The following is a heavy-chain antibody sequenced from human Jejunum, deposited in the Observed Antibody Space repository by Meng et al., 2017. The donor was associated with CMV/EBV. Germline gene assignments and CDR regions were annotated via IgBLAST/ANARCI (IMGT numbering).Heavy chain of an antibody. Sequence: RFSFNSFAVTWVRQAPGKGLEWVSAITDKGSSTYYGDSVKGRFTMSRDSFQRTVSLQMNNLTVDDTAIYYCAKGRSGATYSAMDVWGPGTTVTVSS. CDR3: AKGRSGATYSAMDV. CDR1: RFSFNSFA. CDR2: ITDKGSST. D-gene: IGHD1-1*01. J-gene: IGHJ6*02. V-gene: IGHV3-23*01.